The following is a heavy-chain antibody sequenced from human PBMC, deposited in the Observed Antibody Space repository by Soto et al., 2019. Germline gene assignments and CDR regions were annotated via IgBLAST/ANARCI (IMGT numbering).Heavy chain of an antibody. CDR2: ISGSGGST. D-gene: IGHD6-19*01. Sequence: GGSLRRSCAASGCTLSSNDMSWVRQAPGKGLEWVSAISGSGGSTYYTDSVKGRFTISRDNSKNTLYPQMNSLRAEDTAVYYCAKGSRRYSSNIDYWGQGSLVTVSS. CDR3: AKGSRRYSSNIDY. V-gene: IGHV3-23*01. J-gene: IGHJ4*02. CDR1: GCTLSSND.